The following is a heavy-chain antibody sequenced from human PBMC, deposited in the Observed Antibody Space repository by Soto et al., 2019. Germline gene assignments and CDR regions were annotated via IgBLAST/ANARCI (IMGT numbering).Heavy chain of an antibody. Sequence: GGSLRLSCVASGFTFSDYAMAWVRQSQGKGLEWVSSISGSGGSTYYADSVKGRFTISRDTSKNTVFLQLNSLRAEVTAVYNYAQHHGQAVSGRGATVPVSS. CDR1: GFTFSDYA. D-gene: IGHD4-17*01. J-gene: IGHJ6*02. CDR3: AQHHGQAV. V-gene: IGHV3-23*01. CDR2: ISGSGGST.